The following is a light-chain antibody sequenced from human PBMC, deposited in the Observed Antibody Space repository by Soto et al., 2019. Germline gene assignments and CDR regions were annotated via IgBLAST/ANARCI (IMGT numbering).Light chain of an antibody. Sequence: TQSPSSLSASVGARVTITCRASQDISSYLAWYQQKPGRAPRLLIHGASTRATGTPDRFSGSGSGTDFTLTITRLEPEDFAVYFCQQYGTSLSITFGQGTRLE. V-gene: IGKV3-20*01. CDR3: QQYGTSLSIT. J-gene: IGKJ5*01. CDR2: GAS. CDR1: QDISSY.